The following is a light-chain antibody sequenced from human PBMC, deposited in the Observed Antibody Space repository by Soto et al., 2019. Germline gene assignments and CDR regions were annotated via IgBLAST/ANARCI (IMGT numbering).Light chain of an antibody. J-gene: IGLJ2*01. V-gene: IGLV1-44*01. CDR3: AAWDDSLNGVV. CDR2: SNN. CDR1: RSNIGSNA. Sequence: QSVLTQPPSASGTPGQRVTISCSGSRSNIGSNAVNWYQQLPGTAPKLLIYSNNQRPSGVPDRFSGSTSGTSASLAISGLQSEDEADYYCAAWDDSLNGVVFGGGTKLTVL.